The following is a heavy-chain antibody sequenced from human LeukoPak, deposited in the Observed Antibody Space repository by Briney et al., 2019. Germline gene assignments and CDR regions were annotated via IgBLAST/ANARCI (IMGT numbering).Heavy chain of an antibody. CDR1: GFTFSSYS. J-gene: IGHJ3*02. D-gene: IGHD1-26*01. V-gene: IGHV3-21*01. CDR2: ISSSSSYI. CDR3: ARGFRNSGSSLDI. Sequence: PGGSLGLSCAASGFTFSSYSMNWVRQAPGKGLEWVSSISSSSSYIYYADSVKGRFTISRDNAKNSLYLQMNSLRAEDTAVYYCARGFRNSGSSLDIWGQGTMVTVSS.